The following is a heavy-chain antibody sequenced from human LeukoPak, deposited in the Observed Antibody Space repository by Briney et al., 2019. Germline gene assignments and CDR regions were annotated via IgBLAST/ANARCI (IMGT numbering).Heavy chain of an antibody. CDR2: ISYDGSNK. J-gene: IGHJ5*02. CDR1: GFTFSSYG. CDR3: AKDAKQWLVLGGPWFDP. Sequence: TGGSLRLSCAASGFTFSSYGMHWVRQAPGKGLEWVAVISYDGSNKYYADSVKGRFTISRDNSKNTLYLQMNSLRAEDTAVYYCAKDAKQWLVLGGPWFDPWGQGTLVTVSS. V-gene: IGHV3-30*18. D-gene: IGHD6-19*01.